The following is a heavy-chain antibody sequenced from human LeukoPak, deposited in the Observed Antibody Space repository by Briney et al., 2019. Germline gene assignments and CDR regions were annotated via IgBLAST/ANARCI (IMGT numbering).Heavy chain of an antibody. V-gene: IGHV1-2*02. Sequence: ASVKVTCKASVYTFTGYYMHWVRQAPGQGLEWMGWINPDSGGTNYAQKFQGRVTMTRDTSISTAYMELSRLRSDDTAIYYCARDYASLGSGDFDYWGQGTLVTVSS. CDR3: ARDYASLGSGDFDY. D-gene: IGHD3-10*01. CDR1: VYTFTGYY. J-gene: IGHJ4*02. CDR2: INPDSGGT.